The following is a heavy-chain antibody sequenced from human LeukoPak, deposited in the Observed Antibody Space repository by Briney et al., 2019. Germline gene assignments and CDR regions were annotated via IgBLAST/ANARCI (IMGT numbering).Heavy chain of an antibody. CDR3: ARDRYNRSWYLDY. CDR2: IYYSGST. CDR1: GGSISSYY. Sequence: SETLSLTCTVSGGSISSYYWSWIRQPPGKGLEWIGYIYYSGSTNYNPSLKSRVTISLDTSKNQFSLKLSSVTAADTAVYYCARDRYNRSWYLDYWGQGTLVTVSS. J-gene: IGHJ4*02. D-gene: IGHD1-1*01. V-gene: IGHV4-59*12.